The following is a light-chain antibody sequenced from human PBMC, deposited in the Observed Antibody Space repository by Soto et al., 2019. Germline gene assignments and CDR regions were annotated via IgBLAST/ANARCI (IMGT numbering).Light chain of an antibody. Sequence: EVVLTQSPATRSLSPGGRATLSCMASQSVSSYLAWYQQKPGQAPRLLIYDASNRATGIPARFSGSGSGTDFTLTTSSLEPEDFAVYYCQQRRNWPPTSAQGTRLEIK. CDR1: QSVSSY. V-gene: IGKV3-11*01. CDR2: DAS. J-gene: IGKJ5*01. CDR3: QQRRNWPPT.